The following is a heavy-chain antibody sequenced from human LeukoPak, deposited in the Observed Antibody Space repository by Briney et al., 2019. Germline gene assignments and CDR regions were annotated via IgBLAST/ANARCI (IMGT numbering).Heavy chain of an antibody. CDR2: IGTAGDT. CDR1: GFTFSSYD. CDR3: ARGSYYYDSSGYYYEGYFDY. V-gene: IGHV3-13*01. Sequence: GGSLRLSCGASGFTFSSYDMHWVRQATGKGLEWVSAIGTAGDTYYPGSVKGRFAISSENAKNSLYLQMNSLRAGDTAVYYCARGSYYYDSSGYYYEGYFDYWGQGTLVTVSS. D-gene: IGHD3-22*01. J-gene: IGHJ4*02.